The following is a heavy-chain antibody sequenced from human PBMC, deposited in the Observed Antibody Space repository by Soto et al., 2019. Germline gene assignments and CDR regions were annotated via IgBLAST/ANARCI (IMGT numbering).Heavy chain of an antibody. V-gene: IGHV4-39*01. J-gene: IGHJ4*02. D-gene: IGHD2-15*01. CDR3: ARLTYCSGGSCIDY. CDR1: GGSIRSSHYH. CDR2: LYYSGNT. Sequence: SETLSLTCSVSGGSIRSSHYHWGWVRQPPGKGLEWIGSLYYSGNTYYNPSLKSRVTISVDKSKNQFSLKLSSVTAADTAVYYCARLTYCSGGSCIDYWGQGTLVTRLL.